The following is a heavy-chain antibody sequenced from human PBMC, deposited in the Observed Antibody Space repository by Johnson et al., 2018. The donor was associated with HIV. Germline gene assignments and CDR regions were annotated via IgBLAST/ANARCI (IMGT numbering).Heavy chain of an antibody. CDR3: AREYYDSSGYYYGGVSAFDI. CDR2: ISFDGSNT. J-gene: IGHJ3*02. CDR1: GFTFSSYG. V-gene: IGHV3-30*03. Sequence: VQLVESGGGVVQPGRSLRLSCAASGFTFSSYGMHWVRQAPGKGLEWVGFISFDGSNTHYADSVKGRFTISRDNSKNTLYLQMNSLRAEDTAVYYCAREYYDSSGYYYGGVSAFDIWGQGTMVTVSS. D-gene: IGHD3-22*01.